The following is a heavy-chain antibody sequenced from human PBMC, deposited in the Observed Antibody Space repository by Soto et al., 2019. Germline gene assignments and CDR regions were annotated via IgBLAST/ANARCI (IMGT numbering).Heavy chain of an antibody. CDR3: AKLATTSRRFDY. CDR2: ISYDGSNK. V-gene: IGHV3-30*18. Sequence: ESGGGVVQPGRSLRLSCAASGFTFSSYGMHWVRQAPGKGLEWVAVISYDGSNKYYADSVKGRFTISRDNSKNTLYLQMNSLRAEDTAVYYCAKLATTSRRFDYWGQGTLVTVSS. D-gene: IGHD1-1*01. CDR1: GFTFSSYG. J-gene: IGHJ4*02.